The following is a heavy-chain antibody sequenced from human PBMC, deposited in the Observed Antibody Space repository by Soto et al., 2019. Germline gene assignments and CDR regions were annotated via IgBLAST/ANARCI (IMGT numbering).Heavy chain of an antibody. J-gene: IGHJ6*02. D-gene: IGHD6-6*01. Sequence: TLSLTCAVSGGSISSGGYSWSWIRQPPGKGLEWIGYIYHSGSTYYNPSLKSRVTISVDRSKNQFSLKLSSVTAADTAVYYCASRILAARPSYYYYYGMDVWGQGTTVTVSS. V-gene: IGHV4-30-2*01. CDR2: IYHSGST. CDR3: ASRILAARPSYYYYYGMDV. CDR1: GGSISSGGYS.